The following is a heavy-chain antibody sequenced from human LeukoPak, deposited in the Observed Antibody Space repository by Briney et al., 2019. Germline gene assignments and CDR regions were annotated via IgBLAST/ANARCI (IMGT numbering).Heavy chain of an antibody. CDR3: ARHWGALRGYFDY. CDR1: GGSISSYY. D-gene: IGHD3-16*01. CDR2: IYYSGST. J-gene: IGHJ4*02. V-gene: IGHV4-59*08. Sequence: SETLSLTCTVSGGSISSYYWSWIRQPPGKGLEWIGYIYYSGSTNYNPSLKSRVTISVDTSKNQFSLKLSSVTAADTAVYYCARHWGALRGYFDYWGQRTLVTVSS.